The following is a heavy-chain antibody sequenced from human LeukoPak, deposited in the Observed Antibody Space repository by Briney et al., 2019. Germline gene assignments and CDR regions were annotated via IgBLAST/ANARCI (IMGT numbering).Heavy chain of an antibody. V-gene: IGHV3-9*01. Sequence: QAGGSLRLSCAASGFTFDDYAMHWVRQAPGKGLEWVSGINWNSGSIGYADSVKGRFTISRDNAKNSLYLQMNSLRAEDTALYYCAKDRVAYFGSGRHDHHFDYWGQGTLVTVSS. D-gene: IGHD3-10*01. CDR3: AKDRVAYFGSGRHDHHFDY. J-gene: IGHJ4*02. CDR2: INWNSGSI. CDR1: GFTFDDYA.